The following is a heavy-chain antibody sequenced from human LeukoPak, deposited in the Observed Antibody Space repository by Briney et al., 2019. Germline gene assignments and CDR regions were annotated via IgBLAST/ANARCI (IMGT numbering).Heavy chain of an antibody. CDR3: GTVFDH. V-gene: IGHV3-21*01. Sequence: GGSLRLSCAASGFTFSSYTMNWVRQAPGKGLEWVSSISSNGYYIYQADSVKGRFTISRDNAKNSLYLQMNSLKAEDTAVHYCGTVFDHWGPGILVTVSS. CDR2: ISSNGYYI. J-gene: IGHJ4*02. CDR1: GFTFSSYT. D-gene: IGHD1-14*01.